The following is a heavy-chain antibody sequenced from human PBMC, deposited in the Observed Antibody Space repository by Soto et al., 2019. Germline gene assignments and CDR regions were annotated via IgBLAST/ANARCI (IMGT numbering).Heavy chain of an antibody. D-gene: IGHD3-22*01. CDR3: VRGVERITLIVVVIASLIDAFDN. V-gene: IGHV1-46*01. CDR1: GYTFTSYY. Sequence: ASVKVSCKASGYTFTSYYMHWVRQAPGQGLEWMGKINPSGGSTSYAQKFHGRVTMTRDTSTRTVYMELSSLRSVDTAVYYCVRGVERITLIVVVIASLIDAFDNWGQGTMVTVSS. J-gene: IGHJ3*02. CDR2: INPSGGST.